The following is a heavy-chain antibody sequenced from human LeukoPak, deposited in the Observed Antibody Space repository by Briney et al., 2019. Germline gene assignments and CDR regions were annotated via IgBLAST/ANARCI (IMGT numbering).Heavy chain of an antibody. Sequence: GGSLRLSCAASGFTFSSYGMHWVRQAPGKGLEWVVVISYDGSNKYYADSVKGRFTISRDNSKNTLYLQMNSLRAEDTAVYYCARGSYNYFDYWGQGALVTVSS. CDR1: GFTFSSYG. CDR2: ISYDGSNK. CDR3: ARGSYNYFDY. D-gene: IGHD1-26*01. V-gene: IGHV3-30*03. J-gene: IGHJ4*02.